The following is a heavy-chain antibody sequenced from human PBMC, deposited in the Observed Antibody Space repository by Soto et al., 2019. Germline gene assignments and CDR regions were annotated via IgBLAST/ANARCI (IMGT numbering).Heavy chain of an antibody. CDR1: GASISSSY. Sequence: SYTLSLSCTVCGASISSSYWSWIRQSPERGLEWIAYVYHTGATNYNPSLKSRVTISLDTSKGQFSLNLTSLTTADTAVYFCARGGNRYSNVASGVGGFDFWGQGSLVTVSS. J-gene: IGHJ4*02. CDR3: ARGGNRYSNVASGVGGFDF. CDR2: VYHTGAT. V-gene: IGHV4-59*07. D-gene: IGHD5-12*01.